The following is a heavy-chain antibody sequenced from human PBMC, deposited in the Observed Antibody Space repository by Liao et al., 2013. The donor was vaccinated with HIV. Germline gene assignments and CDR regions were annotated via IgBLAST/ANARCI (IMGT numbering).Heavy chain of an antibody. CDR1: GGSLSTYQ. CDR3: ARVVSHYEHFWSGSWYFDL. CDR2: VYYSGST. Sequence: QVQLQESGPGLVKPSETLSLTCIVSGGSLSTYQWAWIQQPPGKGLEWIGHVYYSGSTKYKSSLKSRVTISVVTPKNQFSLKVTYVTAADTAVYYCARVVSHYEHFWSGSWYFDLWGRGTLVTVSS. D-gene: IGHD3-3*02. V-gene: IGHV4-59*01. J-gene: IGHJ2*01.